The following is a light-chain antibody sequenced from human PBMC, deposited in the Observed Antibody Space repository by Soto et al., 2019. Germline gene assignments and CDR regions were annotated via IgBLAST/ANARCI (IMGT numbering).Light chain of an antibody. V-gene: IGKV3-15*01. CDR1: QSVSGN. CDR2: GAS. J-gene: IGKJ2*01. Sequence: EIVMTQSPATLSVSPGERATLSCRASQSVSGNLAWYQQRPGQAPRLLIYGASTRATGIPVRFSGSGSGTEFTLTVSSLQSEYFAIYYCQQYNVWYTFGQGTKLEIK. CDR3: QQYNVWYT.